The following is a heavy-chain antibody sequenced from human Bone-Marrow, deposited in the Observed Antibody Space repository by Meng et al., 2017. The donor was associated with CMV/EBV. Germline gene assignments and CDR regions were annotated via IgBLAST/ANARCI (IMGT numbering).Heavy chain of an antibody. CDR2: ISSSGSYI. Sequence: GESLKISCAASGFTFSSYSMNWVRQAPGKGLEWVSSISSSGSYIYYADSVKGRFTISRDNAKNSLYLQMNSLRAEDTDVYYCARELIIAAAGTYYYGMGVWGQGPTVTGSS. CDR1: GFTFSSYS. V-gene: IGHV3-21*01. CDR3: ARELIIAAAGTYYYGMGV. J-gene: IGHJ6*01. D-gene: IGHD6-13*01.